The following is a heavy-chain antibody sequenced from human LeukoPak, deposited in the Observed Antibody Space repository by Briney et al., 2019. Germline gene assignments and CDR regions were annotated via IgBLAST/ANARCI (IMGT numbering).Heavy chain of an antibody. CDR1: GFTFSSYA. CDR2: INSDGSSI. Sequence: PGGSLRLSCAASGFTFSSYAMSWVRQAPGKGLVWVSRINSDGSSISYADSVKGRFTISRDNAKNTLYLQMNSLRAEDTAVYYCARSGSAGSSHFDYWGQGTLVTVSS. J-gene: IGHJ4*02. D-gene: IGHD2-15*01. V-gene: IGHV3-74*01. CDR3: ARSGSAGSSHFDY.